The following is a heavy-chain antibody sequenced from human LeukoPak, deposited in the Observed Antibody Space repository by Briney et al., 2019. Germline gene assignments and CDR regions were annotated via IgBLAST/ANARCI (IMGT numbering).Heavy chain of an antibody. CDR2: INPNSGGT. CDR3: ARTPYYYGSGSYSSNYYFDY. J-gene: IGHJ4*02. V-gene: IGHV1-2*02. CDR1: GYTFTGYY. D-gene: IGHD3-10*01. Sequence: GASVKVSCKASGYTFTGYYMHWVRQAPGQGLEWMGWINPNSGGTNYAQKFQGRVTMTRDTSISTAYMELSRLRSDDTAVYYCARTPYYYGSGSYSSNYYFDYWGQGTLVTVSS.